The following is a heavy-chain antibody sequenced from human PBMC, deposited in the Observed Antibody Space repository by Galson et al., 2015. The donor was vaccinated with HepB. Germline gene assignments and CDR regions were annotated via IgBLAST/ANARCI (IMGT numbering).Heavy chain of an antibody. CDR2: IYYSGST. J-gene: IGHJ4*02. V-gene: IGHV4-31*03. Sequence: LSLTCTVSGGSISSGGYYWSWIRQHPGKGLEWIGNIYYSGSTYYNPSLKSRVTISVDTSKNQFSLKLSSVTAADTAVYYCARKGHNYGDYEDYWGQGTLVTVSS. D-gene: IGHD4-17*01. CDR1: GGSISSGGYY. CDR3: ARKGHNYGDYEDY.